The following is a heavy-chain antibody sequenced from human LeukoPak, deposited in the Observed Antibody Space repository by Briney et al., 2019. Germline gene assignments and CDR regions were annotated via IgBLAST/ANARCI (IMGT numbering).Heavy chain of an antibody. CDR3: ATVFVSPDYYDSSGYYLGFDY. CDR2: FDPEDGET. D-gene: IGHD3-22*01. CDR1: GYTLTELS. J-gene: IGHJ4*02. V-gene: IGHV1-24*01. Sequence: GASVKVSCKVSGYTLTELSMHWVRQAPGKGLEWMGGFDPEDGETIYAQKFQGRVTMTEDTSTDTAYMELSSLRSEDTAVYYCATVFVSPDYYDSSGYYLGFDYWGQGTLVTVSS.